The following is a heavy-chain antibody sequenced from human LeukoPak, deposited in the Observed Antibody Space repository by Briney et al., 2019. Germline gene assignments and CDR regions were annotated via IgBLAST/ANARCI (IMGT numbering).Heavy chain of an antibody. J-gene: IGHJ3*02. CDR1: GFTFDDYG. Sequence: SGGSLRLSCAASGFTFDDYGVSWVRHAPGKGLEWVSAINWNGGSTGYLDSVKGRFTISRDNAKNSLYLQMNSLRAEDTALYYCARDSWSSRGAFDIWGQGTMVTVS. CDR2: INWNGGST. D-gene: IGHD6-25*01. CDR3: ARDSWSSRGAFDI. V-gene: IGHV3-20*04.